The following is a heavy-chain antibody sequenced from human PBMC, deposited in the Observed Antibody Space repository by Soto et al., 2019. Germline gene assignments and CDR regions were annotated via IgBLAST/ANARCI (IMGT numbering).Heavy chain of an antibody. CDR2: IIANHGIA. Sequence: SVKVSCKASGGTFSSYTISWVRQAPGQGLEWMGRIIANHGIANYAQKLQGRVTMTTDTSTSTAYMELRSLRSDDTAVYYCAIMVWGSYRNDAFDIWGQGTMVTVSS. D-gene: IGHD3-16*02. CDR1: GGTFSSYT. CDR3: AIMVWGSYRNDAFDI. J-gene: IGHJ3*02. V-gene: IGHV1-69*02.